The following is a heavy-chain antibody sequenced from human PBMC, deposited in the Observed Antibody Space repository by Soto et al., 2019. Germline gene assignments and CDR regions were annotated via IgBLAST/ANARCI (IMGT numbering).Heavy chain of an antibody. CDR1: GFTFSSYA. CDR3: ARVSSSSRKYYYYYYYMDV. Sequence: QPGGSLRLSCAASGFTFSSYAMHWVRQAPGKGLEYVSAISGNGGSTYYANSVKGRFTISKDNSKNTLYLQMGSLRAEDMAVYYCARVSSSSRKYYYYYYYMDVWGKGTTVTVSS. J-gene: IGHJ6*03. CDR2: ISGNGGST. D-gene: IGHD6-13*01. V-gene: IGHV3-64*01.